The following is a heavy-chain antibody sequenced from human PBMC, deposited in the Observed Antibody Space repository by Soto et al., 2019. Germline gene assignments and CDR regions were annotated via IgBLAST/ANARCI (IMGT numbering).Heavy chain of an antibody. CDR1: GYRFIDYW. Sequence: GESLKISCKGSGYRFIDYWLGWVRQMPGKSLEWMGIIYPGDSDTKYTPSFQGQVTISADKSVSTAYLQWSSLRASDTAMYYCLRRYSDTSVPTVDYCGQGSVVTLSS. D-gene: IGHD3-22*01. J-gene: IGHJ4*02. CDR2: IYPGDSDT. CDR3: LRRYSDTSVPTVDY. V-gene: IGHV5-51*01.